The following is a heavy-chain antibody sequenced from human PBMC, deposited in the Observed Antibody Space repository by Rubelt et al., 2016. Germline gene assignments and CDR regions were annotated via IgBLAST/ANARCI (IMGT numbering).Heavy chain of an antibody. Sequence: QLQLQESGPGLVKPSETLSLTCTVSGGSISSSSYYWGWIRQPPGKGLEWIGEINHSGSTNYNPSLKGRGTISVDTSKNQFSLKLSSVTAADTAVYYCARFRLRFLEWSTPFDPWGQGTLVTVSS. D-gene: IGHD3-3*01. CDR3: ARFRLRFLEWSTPFDP. CDR2: INHSGST. CDR1: GGSISSSSYY. J-gene: IGHJ5*02. V-gene: IGHV4-39*07.